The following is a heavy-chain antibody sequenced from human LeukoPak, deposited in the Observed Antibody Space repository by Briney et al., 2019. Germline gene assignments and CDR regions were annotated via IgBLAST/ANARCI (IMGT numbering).Heavy chain of an antibody. CDR1: GGTFSSYA. D-gene: IGHD5-24*01. Sequence: ASVKVSCKASGGTFSSYAISWVRQAPGQGLEWMGGFIPIFGTANYAQKFQGRVTITADESTSTAYMELSSLRSEDTAVYYCARDGDGYNSPRLGFDYWGQGTLVTVSS. J-gene: IGHJ4*02. CDR3: ARDGDGYNSPRLGFDY. V-gene: IGHV1-69*13. CDR2: FIPIFGTA.